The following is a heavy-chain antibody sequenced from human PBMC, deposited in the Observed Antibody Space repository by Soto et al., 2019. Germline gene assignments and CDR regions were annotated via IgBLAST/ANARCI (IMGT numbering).Heavy chain of an antibody. J-gene: IGHJ4*02. CDR3: TRKAACIDY. Sequence: GGSLSLSCAASGLTFSSYAMHWVRQAPGKWLEWVAVISYDGSNKYYADSVKGRFTISRDNSKNTLYLQMNSLRAEDTAVYYCTRKAACIDYWGKGTLVTASS. V-gene: IGHV3-30-3*01. CDR1: GLTFSSYA. D-gene: IGHD6-13*01. CDR2: ISYDGSNK.